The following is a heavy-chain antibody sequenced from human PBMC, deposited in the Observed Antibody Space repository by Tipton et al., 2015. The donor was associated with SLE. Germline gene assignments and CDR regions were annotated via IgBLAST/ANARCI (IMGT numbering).Heavy chain of an antibody. Sequence: TLSLTCTVSGGSVSSGSYYWSWIRQPPGKGLEWIGYIYYSGSTNYNPSLKSRVTISVDTSKNQFSLKLSSVTAADTAVYYCARVPYGDYAGDYWGQGTLVTVSS. D-gene: IGHD4-17*01. V-gene: IGHV4-61*01. CDR1: GGSVSSGSYY. J-gene: IGHJ4*02. CDR3: ARVPYGDYAGDY. CDR2: IYYSGST.